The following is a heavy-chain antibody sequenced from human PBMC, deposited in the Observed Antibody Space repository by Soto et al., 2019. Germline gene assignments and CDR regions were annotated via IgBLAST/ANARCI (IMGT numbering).Heavy chain of an antibody. CDR2: ISYDGSNK. V-gene: IGHV3-30-3*01. J-gene: IGHJ6*02. CDR3: ARDLRPRIGYDFWSGYYTRGLYGMDV. CDR1: GFTFSSYA. D-gene: IGHD3-3*01. Sequence: GGSLRLSCAASGFTFSSYAMHWVRQAPGKGLEWVAVISYDGSNKYYADSVKGRFTISRDNSKNTLYLQMNSLRAEDTAVYYCARDLRPRIGYDFWSGYYTRGLYGMDVWGQGTTVTVS.